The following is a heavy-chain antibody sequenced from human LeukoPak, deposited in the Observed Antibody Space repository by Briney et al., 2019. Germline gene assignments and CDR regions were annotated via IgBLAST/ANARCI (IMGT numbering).Heavy chain of an antibody. D-gene: IGHD3-3*01. CDR1: GGSFSGYY. V-gene: IGHV4-34*01. Sequence: SETLSLTCAVYGGSFSGYYWSWIRQPPGKGLEWIGEINHSGSTNYNPSLKSQVTISVDTSKHQFSLKLSSVTAADTAVYYCARGSYYDFWSGYQYYYYYMDVWGKGTTVTVSS. J-gene: IGHJ6*03. CDR3: ARGSYYDFWSGYQYYYYYMDV. CDR2: INHSGST.